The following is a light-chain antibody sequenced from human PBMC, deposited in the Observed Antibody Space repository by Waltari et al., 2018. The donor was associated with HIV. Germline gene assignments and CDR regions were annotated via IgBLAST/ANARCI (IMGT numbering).Light chain of an antibody. CDR2: DVR. CDR1: SSDVGGYNY. Sequence: QSALTQPPSASGSPGQSVTISCTGTSSDVGGYNYVSWYQQHPGKAPKLMIYDVRKRPSGVPDRFSGANPGNTASLTVSGLQAEDEADYYCSSYAGSSDYVFGTGTKVTVL. J-gene: IGLJ1*01. V-gene: IGLV2-8*01. CDR3: SSYAGSSDYV.